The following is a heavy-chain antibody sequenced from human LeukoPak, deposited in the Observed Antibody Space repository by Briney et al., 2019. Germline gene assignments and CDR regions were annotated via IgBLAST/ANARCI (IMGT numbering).Heavy chain of an antibody. CDR2: ISSSGTTI. D-gene: IGHD6-13*01. V-gene: IGHV3-48*03. J-gene: IGHJ4*02. CDR1: GFTFSSYE. CDR3: TRQQLVRYDY. Sequence: GGSLRPSCAGSGFTFSSYEMTWVRQAPGKGLEWLAYISSSGTTIYYADSVKGRFTISIDNPKNSLYLQLNSLSAEDTAVYYCTRQQLVRYDYWGQGTLVTVSS.